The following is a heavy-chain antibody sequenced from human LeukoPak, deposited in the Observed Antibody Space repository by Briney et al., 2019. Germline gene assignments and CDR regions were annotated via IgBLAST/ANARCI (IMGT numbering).Heavy chain of an antibody. CDR3: ARLWGYCSGGSCYSTPY. V-gene: IGHV3-48*02. CDR2: IGSSGSTI. CDR1: GFTFSRYS. D-gene: IGHD2-15*01. J-gene: IGHJ4*02. Sequence: GGSLRLSCAASGFTFSRYSMNWVRQAPGKGLEWVSYIGSSGSTIYYADSVKGRFTISRDNAKNSLYLRMNSLRDEDTAVYYCARLWGYCSGGSCYSTPYWGQGTLVTVSS.